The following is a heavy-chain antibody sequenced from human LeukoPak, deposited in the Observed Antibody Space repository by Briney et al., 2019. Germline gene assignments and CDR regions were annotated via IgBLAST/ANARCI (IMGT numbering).Heavy chain of an antibody. J-gene: IGHJ4*02. Sequence: GGSLRLSCAASGFTFSDYYMSWIRQAPGKGLEWVSYISGSGSTIYYADSVKGRFTISRDNAKNSLYLQMNSLRAEDTAVYYCARMKWLANYFDYWGQGTLVTVSS. CDR1: GFTFSDYY. D-gene: IGHD3-22*01. CDR3: ARMKWLANYFDY. V-gene: IGHV3-11*04. CDR2: ISGSGSTI.